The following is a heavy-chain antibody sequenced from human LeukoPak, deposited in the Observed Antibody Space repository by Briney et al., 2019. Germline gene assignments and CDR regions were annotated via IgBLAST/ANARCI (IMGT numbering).Heavy chain of an antibody. CDR2: IYYSGST. V-gene: IGHV4-59*01. CDR3: ARAKNRHTVASFDY. CDR1: GGSTSSYY. Sequence: SETLSLTCTVSGGSTSSYYWSWIRQPPGKGLEWIGYIYYSGSTNYNPSLKSRVTISVDTSKNQFSLKLSSVTAADTAVYYCARAKNRHTVASFDYWGQGTLVTVSS. D-gene: IGHD6-19*01. J-gene: IGHJ4*02.